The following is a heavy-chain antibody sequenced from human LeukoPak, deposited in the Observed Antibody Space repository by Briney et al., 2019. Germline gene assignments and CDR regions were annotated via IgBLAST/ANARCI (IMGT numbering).Heavy chain of an antibody. CDR1: GFTFGSYA. D-gene: IGHD6-19*01. V-gene: IGHV3-23*01. CDR3: AKTSAGHSSGRYPGCPADY. CDR2: ISGSGGST. J-gene: IGHJ4*02. Sequence: GGSLRLSCAASGFTFGSYAMYWVRQAPGKGLEWVSGISGSGGSTFYADSVKGRFTISRDNSENTVYLQMNSLRADDTAVYYCAKTSAGHSSGRYPGCPADYWGQGTLATVSS.